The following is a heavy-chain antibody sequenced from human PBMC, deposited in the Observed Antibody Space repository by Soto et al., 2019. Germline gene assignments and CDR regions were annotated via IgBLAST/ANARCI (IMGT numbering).Heavy chain of an antibody. CDR3: ARADNWNYCFDY. CDR1: GGSISSGDYY. D-gene: IGHD1-7*01. Sequence: QVQLQESGPGLVKPSQTLSLTCTVSGGSISSGDYYWCWIRQPPGKGLEWTGYIYYSGSTYYNPSLKSRVTISVDTSKNQFSLKLSSVTAADTAVYYCARADNWNYCFDYWGQGTLVTVSS. CDR2: IYYSGST. J-gene: IGHJ4*02. V-gene: IGHV4-30-4*01.